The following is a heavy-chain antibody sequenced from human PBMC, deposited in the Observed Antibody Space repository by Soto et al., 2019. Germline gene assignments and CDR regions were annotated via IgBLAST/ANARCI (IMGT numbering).Heavy chain of an antibody. V-gene: IGHV3-23*01. CDR3: ADLSRYCTSSNCD. CDR2: IGTSAST. D-gene: IGHD2-2*01. CDR1: GFTFSSYS. J-gene: IGHJ4*02. Sequence: DVRLLESGGGLVQPGGSLRLSCAASGFTFSSYSMSWVRQAPGKGLEWVSTIGTSASTYYGDSVRGRFTIPRDNSRNTLYLQMNRLRAEVTAVYYCADLSRYCTSSNCDWGQGTLVTVSS.